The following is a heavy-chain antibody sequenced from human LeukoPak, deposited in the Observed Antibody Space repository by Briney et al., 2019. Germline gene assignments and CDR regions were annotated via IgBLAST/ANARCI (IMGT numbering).Heavy chain of an antibody. J-gene: IGHJ4*02. CDR1: GFTFSSYA. Sequence: GGSLRLSCAASGFTFSSYAMSWVRQAPGRGLEWVSGISGSGGSTYYADSVKGRFTISRDNSKNTLYLQMNSLRAEDTAVYYCAKDIPQRKGYFDYWGQGTLVTVSS. CDR3: AKDIPQRKGYFDY. CDR2: ISGSGGST. V-gene: IGHV3-23*01.